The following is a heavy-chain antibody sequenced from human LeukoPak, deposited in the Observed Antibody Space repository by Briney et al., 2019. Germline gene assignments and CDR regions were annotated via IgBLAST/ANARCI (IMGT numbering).Heavy chain of an antibody. Sequence: GGSLSLSCAGSGFTFRNYNINWVGQAPGKGLEWVSYISSSSSSRYYADSVKGRFTISRDNAKNSLYLQMNSLRDEDTAVYYCPKDYSSGYSKYSFDYWGQGTLVTVSS. CDR2: ISSSSSSR. CDR3: PKDYSSGYSKYSFDY. CDR1: GFTFRNYN. J-gene: IGHJ4*02. D-gene: IGHD3-22*01. V-gene: IGHV3-48*02.